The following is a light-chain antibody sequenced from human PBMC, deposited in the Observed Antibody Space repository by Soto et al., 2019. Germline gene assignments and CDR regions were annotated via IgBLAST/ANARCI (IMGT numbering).Light chain of an antibody. V-gene: IGKV1-27*01. CDR3: QKYNSAPLT. CDR2: AAS. J-gene: IGKJ4*02. CDR1: QGIINY. Sequence: DIQMTQSPSSLSASVGDRVTINCRASQGIINYLAWYQQKPGKVPKLLIYAASTLQSVVSSRFSGSGSGTDFTLTISSLQPEDVATYYCQKYNSAPLTFGGGTKVDIK.